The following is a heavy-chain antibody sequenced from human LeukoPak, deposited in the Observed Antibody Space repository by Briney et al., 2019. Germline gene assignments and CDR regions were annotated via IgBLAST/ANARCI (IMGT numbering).Heavy chain of an antibody. CDR1: GSLFTSYW. J-gene: IGHJ4*02. V-gene: IGHV5-51*01. Sequence: GAALQICGEGSGSLFTSYWIGWGGQLAGEGVEWMGIIYPGDSDTRYSPSFQGQVTISADKSISTAYLQWSSLKASDTAMYYCARRGSPGGFDYWGQGTLVTVSS. CDR2: IYPGDSDT. CDR3: ARRGSPGGFDY. D-gene: IGHD3-16*01.